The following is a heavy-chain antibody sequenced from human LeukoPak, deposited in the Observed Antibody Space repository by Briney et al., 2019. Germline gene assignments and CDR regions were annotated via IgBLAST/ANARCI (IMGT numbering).Heavy chain of an antibody. CDR2: ITYDGYYK. V-gene: IGHV3-30*03. D-gene: IGHD5-18*01. J-gene: IGHJ4*02. CDR3: ARDRDTAMVTRTYYFDY. Sequence: PGGSLRLSCAASGFTFSSYGMHWVRQAPGKGLEWVALITYDGYYKYYADSVKGRFTISRDNSKNMYLQMNSLRAEDTAVYYCARDRDTAMVTRTYYFDYWGQGTLVTVSS. CDR1: GFTFSSYG.